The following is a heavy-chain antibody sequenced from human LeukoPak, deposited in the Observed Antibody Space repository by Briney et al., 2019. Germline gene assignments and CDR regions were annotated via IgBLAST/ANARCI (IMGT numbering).Heavy chain of an antibody. V-gene: IGHV3-7*01. CDR3: ARESPTAVTYFDS. J-gene: IGHJ4*02. Sequence: GGSLRLSCAASGLSFSTYWMSWVRQAPGKGLEWVANIRPDGSEKYSVDSVKGRFTISRDNSKNTHYLQMSSLRVEDTAVYYCARESPTAVTYFDSWGQGTLVTVSS. CDR1: GLSFSTYW. D-gene: IGHD4-17*01. CDR2: IRPDGSEK.